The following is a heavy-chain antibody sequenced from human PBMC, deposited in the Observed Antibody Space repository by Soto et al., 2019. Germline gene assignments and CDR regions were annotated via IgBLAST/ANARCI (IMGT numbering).Heavy chain of an antibody. D-gene: IGHD6-19*01. V-gene: IGHV4-59*08. CDR2: IYYSGST. J-gene: IGHJ6*04. CDR1: GGSIISYY. Sequence: SETLSLTCTVSGGSIISYYWSWILQPPGKGLEWIGYIYYSGSTNYNPSLKSRVTISVDTSKNQFSLKLSSVTAADTAVYYCARHLFGSGHYRDFWGKGTTVTVSS. CDR3: ARHLFGSGHYRDF.